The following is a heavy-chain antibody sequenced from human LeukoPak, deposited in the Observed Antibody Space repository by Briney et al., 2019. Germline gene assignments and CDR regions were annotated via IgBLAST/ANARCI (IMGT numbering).Heavy chain of an antibody. CDR1: GFTFSSYW. CDR2: IKQDGSEK. CDR3: ARDLFRFDYYDSSGSPGAFDI. J-gene: IGHJ3*02. Sequence: GGSLRLSCAASGFTFSSYWMSWVRQAPGKGLEWVANIKQDGSEKYYVDSVKGRFTISRDNAKNSLYLQMNSLRAEDTAVYYCARDLFRFDYYDSSGSPGAFDIWGQGTMVTVSS. V-gene: IGHV3-7*03. D-gene: IGHD3-22*01.